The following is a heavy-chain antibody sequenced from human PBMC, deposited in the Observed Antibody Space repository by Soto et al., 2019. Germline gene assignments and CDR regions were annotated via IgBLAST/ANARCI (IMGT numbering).Heavy chain of an antibody. CDR3: ARAGLPPQYYYDSSGRHEFDY. V-gene: IGHV4-61*01. CDR2: IYYSGST. CDR1: GGSISSGSYY. Sequence: SETLSLTCTVSGGSISSGSYYWSWIRQPSGKGLEWIGYIYYSGSTNYNPSLKSRVTISVDTSKNQFSLKLSSVTAADTAVYYCARAGLPPQYYYDSSGRHEFDYWGQGTLVPVSP. J-gene: IGHJ4*02. D-gene: IGHD3-22*01.